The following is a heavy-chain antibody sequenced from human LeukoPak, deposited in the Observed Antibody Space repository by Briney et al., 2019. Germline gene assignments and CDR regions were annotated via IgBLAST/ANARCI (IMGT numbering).Heavy chain of an antibody. V-gene: IGHV3-21*01. CDR3: AKDDRGNEAPFDY. J-gene: IGHJ4*02. Sequence: GGSLRLSCAASGFTFSSYTMNWVRQAPGKGLEWVSSISSTGTYIYNADSVKGRFTISRDNSKNTLHLKMNSLRAEDTAVYYCAKDDRGNEAPFDYWGQGTLVTVSS. CDR1: GFTFSSYT. CDR2: ISSTGTYI.